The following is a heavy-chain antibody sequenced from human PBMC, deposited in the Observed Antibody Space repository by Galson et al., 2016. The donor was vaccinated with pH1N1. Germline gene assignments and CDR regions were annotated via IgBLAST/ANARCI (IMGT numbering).Heavy chain of an antibody. CDR1: GFSFSNYS. CDR2: ISNSDTT. V-gene: IGHV3-48*04. D-gene: IGHD6-6*01. Sequence: SLRLSCAASGFSFSNYSMNWVRQAPGKGLEWISYISNSDTTYNARSVKGRFTISRDNAKNSLYLQMHSLRAEDSALYYCVSAIYSSSSVWGQGTLVAVS. CDR3: VSAIYSSSSV. J-gene: IGHJ4*02.